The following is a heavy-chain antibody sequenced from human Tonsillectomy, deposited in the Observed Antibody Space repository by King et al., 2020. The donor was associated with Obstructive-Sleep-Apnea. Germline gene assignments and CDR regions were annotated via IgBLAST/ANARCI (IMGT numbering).Heavy chain of an antibody. CDR1: GFTFRSYG. V-gene: IGHV3-30*03. J-gene: IGHJ4*01. D-gene: IGHD3-10*01. Sequence: VQLVESGGGVVQPGGSLRLSCAASGFTFRSYGMHWVRQAPGKGLEWVAVILYDGSNIYYSDSVKGRFTISRDNSKNTLFLQMNSLRDDDTAVYFCARDRAASFPRDRGALGYWGHGTLVTVSS. CDR3: ARDRAASFPRDRGALGY. CDR2: ILYDGSNI.